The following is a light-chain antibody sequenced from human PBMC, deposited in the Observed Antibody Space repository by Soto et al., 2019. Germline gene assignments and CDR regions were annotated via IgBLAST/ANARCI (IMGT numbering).Light chain of an antibody. CDR3: QQRNMWPIT. CDR2: DAY. V-gene: IGKV3-11*01. Sequence: EVVLTQSPVTLSLAPLEIYTLSFRASQSFRGLLAWYQQKPGQAPRLLIYDAYNRATGIPPRFSGSGSGTDFTLTISSLEPEDSAVYYCQQRNMWPITFGQGTRLEIK. J-gene: IGKJ5*01. CDR1: QSFRGL.